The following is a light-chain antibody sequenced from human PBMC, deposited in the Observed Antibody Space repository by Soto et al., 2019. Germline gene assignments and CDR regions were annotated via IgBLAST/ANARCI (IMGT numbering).Light chain of an antibody. CDR3: SSYTTSSTLL. V-gene: IGLV2-14*01. J-gene: IGLJ2*01. Sequence: QSVLTQPASVSGSPGQSITISCTGASSDVGAYNYVSWYQHHPGKDPKVIIYEVSHRPSGVSDRFSGSKSGNTASLTISGLQAEDEADYYCSSYTTSSTLLFGGGTKVTVL. CDR1: SSDVGAYNY. CDR2: EVS.